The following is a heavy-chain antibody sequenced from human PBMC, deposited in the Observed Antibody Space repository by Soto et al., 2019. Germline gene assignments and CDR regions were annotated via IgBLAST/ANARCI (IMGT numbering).Heavy chain of an antibody. CDR1: GFIVSDTY. D-gene: IGHD2-15*01. V-gene: IGHV3-66*01. CDR2: ISNRGDT. J-gene: IGHJ3*02. Sequence: GGSLRLSCTASGFIVSDTYVNWVRQAPGKGLEWVSVISNRGDTHYADSVRGRFSLSRDISDNTLHLQMNNLRVEDTAVYYCAREPRYCRGGSCAITGDAYDIWGQGTMVTVSS. CDR3: AREPRYCRGGSCAITGDAYDI.